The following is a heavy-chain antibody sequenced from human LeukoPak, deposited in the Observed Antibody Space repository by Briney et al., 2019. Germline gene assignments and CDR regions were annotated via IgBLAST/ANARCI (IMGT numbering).Heavy chain of an antibody. Sequence: SETLSLTCTVSGGSISSHYWSWIRQAPGKGLEWIGYIYYSGSTNCNPSLKSRVTISVDTSKNQFSLKLSSVTAADTAMYYCARLIGDIAVSGTSWFDPWGQGTLVTVSS. V-gene: IGHV4-59*11. CDR2: IYYSGST. D-gene: IGHD6-19*01. CDR1: GGSISSHY. J-gene: IGHJ5*02. CDR3: ARLIGDIAVSGTSWFDP.